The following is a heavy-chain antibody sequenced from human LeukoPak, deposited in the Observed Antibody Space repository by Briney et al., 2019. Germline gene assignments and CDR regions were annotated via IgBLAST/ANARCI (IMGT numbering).Heavy chain of an antibody. J-gene: IGHJ4*02. CDR2: IFPSGGEI. D-gene: IGHD2-8*02. Sequence: PGGSLRLSCAASGFTFSSYEMIWVRQPPGKGLEWVSSIFPSGGEIHYADSVRGRFTISRDNSKGTLSLQMNSLRAEDTAIYYCATYRQVLLPFESWGQGTLVTVSS. V-gene: IGHV3-23*01. CDR1: GFTFSSYE. CDR3: ATYRQVLLPFES.